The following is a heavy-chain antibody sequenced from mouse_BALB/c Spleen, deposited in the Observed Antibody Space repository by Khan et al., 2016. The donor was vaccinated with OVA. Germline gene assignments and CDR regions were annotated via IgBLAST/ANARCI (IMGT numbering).Heavy chain of an antibody. CDR3: GRDGAYHRNGGWFAY. J-gene: IGHJ3*01. D-gene: IGHD2-14*01. CDR2: INPSNGYT. CDR1: GYTFTSYT. Sequence: QVQLQQSGAELARPGASVKMSCKASGYTFTSYTIHWIKLRPGQGLEWIGYINPSNGYTNYNQKFKDKATLTADKSSTTAYMQLSSLTSDDSAVYDCGRDGAYHRNGGWFAYWGQGTLVTVSA. V-gene: IGHV1-4*01.